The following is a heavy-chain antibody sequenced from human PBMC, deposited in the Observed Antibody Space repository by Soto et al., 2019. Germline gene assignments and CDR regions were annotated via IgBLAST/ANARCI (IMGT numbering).Heavy chain of an antibody. V-gene: IGHV3-23*01. CDR1: GFTFDGYA. CDR2: ISGSADGT. J-gene: IGHJ3*01. Sequence: EVKLLESGGGLAQPGGSLRLSCVGSGFTFDGYAISWVRQAPGERLQWIAAISGSADGTDYAHSVRGRFTISRDNAKKTVHLQMDSLRVEDTAVYFCAKDTVGGYSFWSGYYSDGLDVWGQGTLVTVS. D-gene: IGHD3-3*01. CDR3: AKDTVGGYSFWSGYYSDGLDV.